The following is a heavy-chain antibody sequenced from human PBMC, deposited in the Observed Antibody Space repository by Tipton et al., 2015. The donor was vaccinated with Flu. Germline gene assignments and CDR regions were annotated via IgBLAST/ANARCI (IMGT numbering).Heavy chain of an antibody. CDR3: ARTGYSGGY. D-gene: IGHD2-15*01. J-gene: IGHJ4*02. V-gene: IGHV4-61*01. Sequence: TLSLTCTVSGGSVISGNYYWSWIRQPPGKGLEWIGYIHYSGSTNYNPSLESRVTISLDTSKNQVSLKLTSVTAADTAVYYCARTGYSGGYWGQGTLVTFSS. CDR2: IHYSGST. CDR1: GGSVISGNYY.